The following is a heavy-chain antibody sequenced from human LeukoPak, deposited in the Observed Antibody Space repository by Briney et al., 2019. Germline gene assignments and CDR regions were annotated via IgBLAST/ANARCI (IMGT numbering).Heavy chain of an antibody. Sequence: GGSLRLSCAASGFTVSSNYMSWVRQAPGKGLEWVANIKEDGSETYYLDSVKGRFTISRDNAKKSLYLEMNSLRVEDTAVYYCAREESDGIYYYGMDVWGQGTTVTVSS. CDR1: GFTVSSNY. D-gene: IGHD1-14*01. CDR2: IKEDGSET. CDR3: AREESDGIYYYGMDV. V-gene: IGHV3-7*03. J-gene: IGHJ6*02.